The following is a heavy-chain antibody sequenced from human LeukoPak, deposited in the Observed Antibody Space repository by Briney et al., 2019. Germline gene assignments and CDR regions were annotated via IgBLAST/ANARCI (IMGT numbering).Heavy chain of an antibody. CDR2: IYYSGST. J-gene: IGHJ3*02. CDR1: GGSISSSSHY. D-gene: IGHD3-16*01. Sequence: SETLSLTCSVSGGSISSSSHYWGWIRQPPGKGLEWIGSIYYSGSTYYNPSLKSRVTISVDTSKNQFSLKLSSVTAADTAVYYCARGYYVWGSYNAFDIWGQGTMVIVSS. V-gene: IGHV4-39*07. CDR3: ARGYYVWGSYNAFDI.